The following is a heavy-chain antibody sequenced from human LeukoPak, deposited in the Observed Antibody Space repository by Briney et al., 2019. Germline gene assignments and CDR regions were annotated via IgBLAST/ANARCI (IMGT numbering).Heavy chain of an antibody. J-gene: IGHJ4*02. D-gene: IGHD3-22*01. CDR3: VRDGSYYDSSGYYYLY. V-gene: IGHV1-69*13. Sequence: GASVKVSSKASGGTFSSYAISWVRQAPGQGLEWMGGIIPIFGTPNYAQKFQGRVTITADESTSTAYMELSSLRSEDTAVYYCVRDGSYYDSSGYYYLYWGQGTLVTVSS. CDR2: IIPIFGTP. CDR1: GGTFSSYA.